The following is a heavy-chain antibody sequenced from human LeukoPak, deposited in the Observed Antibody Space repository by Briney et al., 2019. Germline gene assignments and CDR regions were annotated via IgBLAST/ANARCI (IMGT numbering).Heavy chain of an antibody. CDR3: ARHVSFSSSWYWFDP. Sequence: ASVKVSCKASGHTFTSYGISWVRQAPGQGLEWMGWINAYSGNTNYAQKFQGRVTMTTDTSTSTAYMELRSLRSDDTAVYYCARHVSFSSSWYWFDPWGQGTLVTVSS. CDR1: GHTFTSYG. J-gene: IGHJ5*02. CDR2: INAYSGNT. V-gene: IGHV1-18*01. D-gene: IGHD6-13*01.